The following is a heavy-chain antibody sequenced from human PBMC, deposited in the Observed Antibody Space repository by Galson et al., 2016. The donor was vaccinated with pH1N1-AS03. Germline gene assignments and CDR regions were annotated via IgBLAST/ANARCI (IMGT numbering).Heavy chain of an antibody. CDR1: GFVFSTSA. J-gene: IGHJ4*02. V-gene: IGHV3-30*02. CDR2: IRYDESIK. D-gene: IGHD3-3*01. CDR3: VKGGGYSHGFLEYYFDS. Sequence: LRLSCAASGFVFSTSAIHWVRQSPGKGLEWVAFIRYDESIKNYGDSVKGRFAISRDNSKNTVDLEMNSLRPEDSAVYYCVKGGGYSHGFLEYYFDSWGQGSLVTVSS.